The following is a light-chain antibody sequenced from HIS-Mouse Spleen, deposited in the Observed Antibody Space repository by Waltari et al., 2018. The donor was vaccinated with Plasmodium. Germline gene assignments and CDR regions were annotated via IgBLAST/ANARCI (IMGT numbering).Light chain of an antibody. J-gene: IGKJ3*01. Sequence: EIVMTQSPATLSVSPGERATLSCRASQSFSSKLAWYQQKPGQAPRLLIYGASTRATGIPARFSGSGSGTEFTLTISSLQSEDFAVYYCQQYNNWSFTFGPGTKVDIK. V-gene: IGKV3-15*01. CDR2: GAS. CDR3: QQYNNWSFT. CDR1: QSFSSK.